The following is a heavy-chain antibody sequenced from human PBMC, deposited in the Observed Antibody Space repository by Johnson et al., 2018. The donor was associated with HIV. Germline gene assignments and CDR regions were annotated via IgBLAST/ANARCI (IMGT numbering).Heavy chain of an antibody. Sequence: VQLVESGGGLVQPGGSLRLSCAASGFTFSSYWMSWVRQAPGKGLEWVANIKQDGSEKYYVDSVKGRFTISRDNAKNSLYQQMNSRRAEDTAVYYCARYAVDTAMALTRYYAFDIWGQGTMVTVSS. D-gene: IGHD5-18*01. V-gene: IGHV3-7*05. CDR2: IKQDGSEK. J-gene: IGHJ3*02. CDR3: ARYAVDTAMALTRYYAFDI. CDR1: GFTFSSYW.